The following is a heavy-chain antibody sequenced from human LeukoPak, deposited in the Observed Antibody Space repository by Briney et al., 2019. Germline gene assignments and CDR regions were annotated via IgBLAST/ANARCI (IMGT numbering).Heavy chain of an antibody. CDR3: ARELHGSGSYPLDY. J-gene: IGHJ4*02. CDR2: ISYDGSNK. D-gene: IGHD3-10*01. CDR1: GFTFSSYA. Sequence: GGSLRLSCAASGFTFSSYAMHWVRQAPGKGLEWVAVISYDGSNKYYADSVKGRFTISRDNSKNTLYLQMSSLRAEDTAVYYCARELHGSGSYPLDYWGQGTLVTVSS. V-gene: IGHV3-30*04.